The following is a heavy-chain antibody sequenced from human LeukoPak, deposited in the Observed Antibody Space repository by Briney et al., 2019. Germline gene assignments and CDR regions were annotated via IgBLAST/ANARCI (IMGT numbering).Heavy chain of an antibody. CDR2: ITHSGST. CDR3: ARQLRRRGGAFDI. D-gene: IGHD1-7*01. CDR1: GGSFSSYY. J-gene: IGHJ3*02. Sequence: NPSETLSLTCAVDGGSFSSYYCSWIRQPQGNGMELIGEITHSGSTNTHPSLNSRLTLSVATSTTQFSLKLSSVTAADTDVCYCARQLRRRGGAFDIWGQGTMVTVSS. V-gene: IGHV4-34*01.